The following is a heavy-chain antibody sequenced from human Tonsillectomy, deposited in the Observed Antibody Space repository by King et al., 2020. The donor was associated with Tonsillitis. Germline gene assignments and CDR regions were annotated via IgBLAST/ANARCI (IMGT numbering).Heavy chain of an antibody. D-gene: IGHD3-22*01. CDR2: INHSGST. V-gene: IGHV4-34*01. Sequence: VQLQQWGAGLLKPSETLSLTCAVYGGSFSGYYWSWSRQHPGKGLEWMVEINHSGSTNYNPSLKSRSTISIDTSKKQFSLKLSSVTAADTAVYYCSRVTHYYDSSGLDDWGQGTLVTVSS. J-gene: IGHJ4*02. CDR1: GGSFSGYY. CDR3: SRVTHYYDSSGLDD.